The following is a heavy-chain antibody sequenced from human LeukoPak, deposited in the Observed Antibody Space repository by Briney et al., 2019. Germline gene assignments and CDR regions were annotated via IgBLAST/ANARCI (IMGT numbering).Heavy chain of an antibody. CDR1: GDIVSSNSAA. J-gene: IGHJ6*02. Sequence: SQTLSLTCAISGDIVSSNSAAWNWIRQSPSRGLEWLGRTYYRSKWYNDYAVSVKSRITINPDTSKNQFPLQLNSVTPEDTAVYYCARGSIAAADWDYYYGMDVWGQGTTVTVSS. CDR2: TYYRSKWYN. CDR3: ARGSIAAADWDYYYGMDV. V-gene: IGHV6-1*01. D-gene: IGHD6-13*01.